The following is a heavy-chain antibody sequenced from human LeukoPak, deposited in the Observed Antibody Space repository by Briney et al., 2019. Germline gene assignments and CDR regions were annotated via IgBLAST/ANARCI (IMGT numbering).Heavy chain of an antibody. CDR2: ISSSGGST. CDR3: AKEDRDYYDSSGYVH. J-gene: IGHJ4*02. CDR1: GFTFSSYA. V-gene: IGHV3-23*01. D-gene: IGHD3-22*01. Sequence: PGGSLRLSCAASGFTFSSYAMSWVRQAPGKGLEWVSAISSSGGSTYYADSVKGRFTISRDNSKNTLYLQMNSLRAEDTAVYYCAKEDRDYYDSSGYVHWGQGTLVTVSS.